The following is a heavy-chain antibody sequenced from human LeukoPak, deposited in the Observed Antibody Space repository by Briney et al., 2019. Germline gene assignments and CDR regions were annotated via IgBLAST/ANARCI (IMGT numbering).Heavy chain of an antibody. CDR2: INHSGST. CDR1: GGSFSGYY. D-gene: IGHD4-17*01. J-gene: IGHJ4*02. Sequence: NPSETLSLTCAVYGGSFSGYYWSWIRQPPGKGLEWIGEINHSGSTNYNPSLKSRVTISVDTSKNQFSLKLSSVTAADTAVYYCARLRGDYAANWGQGTLVTVSS. V-gene: IGHV4-34*01. CDR3: ARLRGDYAAN.